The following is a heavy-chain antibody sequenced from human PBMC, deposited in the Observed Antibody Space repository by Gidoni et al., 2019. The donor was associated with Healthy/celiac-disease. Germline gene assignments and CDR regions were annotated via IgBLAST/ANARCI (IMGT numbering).Heavy chain of an antibody. D-gene: IGHD5-12*01. CDR2: ISSSSSYI. CDR1: GFPFSSYS. CDR3: ARDMSGYPYDPWYFDL. Sequence: EVQLVESGGGLVKPGGSLRLSCAASGFPFSSYSMNWVRQAPGKGLEWVSSISSSSSYIYYADSVKGRFTISRDNAKNSLYLQMNSLRAEDTAVYYCARDMSGYPYDPWYFDLWGRGTLVTVSS. J-gene: IGHJ2*01. V-gene: IGHV3-21*01.